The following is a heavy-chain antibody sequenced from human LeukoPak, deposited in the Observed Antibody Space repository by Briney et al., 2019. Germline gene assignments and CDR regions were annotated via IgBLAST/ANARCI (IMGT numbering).Heavy chain of an antibody. V-gene: IGHV3-48*03. Sequence: PGGSLRLSCAASGFTFSSYEMNWVRQAPGKGPEWVSYISSTAGTIFYADSVKGRFTISRDNAKNSLFLQMSSLRVEDTAVYYCARDASSGSDDAFDNWGQGTMVTVSS. J-gene: IGHJ3*02. D-gene: IGHD6-19*01. CDR3: ARDASSGSDDAFDN. CDR1: GFTFSSYE. CDR2: ISSTAGTI.